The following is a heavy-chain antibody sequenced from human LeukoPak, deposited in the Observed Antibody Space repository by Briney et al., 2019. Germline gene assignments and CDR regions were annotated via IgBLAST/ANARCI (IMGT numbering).Heavy chain of an antibody. CDR2: IHYSGRT. V-gene: IGHV4-59*01. CDR1: GGSINGDY. D-gene: IGHD2-21*01. Sequence: KPSETLSLTCSVSGGSINGDYWSWIRQTPGKGLEWIGYIHYSGRTSYNPSLKSRATISVDTSKNQFSLRLASVTAADTAVYYCAEETVVVPADDWFGPWGQGTLVTVSS. CDR3: AEETVVVPADDWFGP. J-gene: IGHJ5*02.